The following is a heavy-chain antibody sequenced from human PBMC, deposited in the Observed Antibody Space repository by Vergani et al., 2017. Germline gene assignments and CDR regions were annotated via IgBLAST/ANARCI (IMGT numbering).Heavy chain of an antibody. CDR2: ISWNSGSI. V-gene: IGHV3-9*01. CDR1: GFTFDDYA. CDR3: ANPKRGVGNQDAFDI. Sequence: EVQLVESGGGLVQPGRSLRLSCAASGFTFDDYAMHWVRQAPGKGLEWVSGISWNSGSIGYADSVKGRFTISRDNAKNSLYLQMNSLRAEDTALYYCANPKRGVGNQDAFDIWGQGTMVTVSS. J-gene: IGHJ3*02. D-gene: IGHD3-10*01.